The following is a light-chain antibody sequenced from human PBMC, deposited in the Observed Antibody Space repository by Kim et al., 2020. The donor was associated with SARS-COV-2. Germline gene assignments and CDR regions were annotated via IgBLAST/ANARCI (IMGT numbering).Light chain of an antibody. V-gene: IGKV3-20*01. CDR2: GAS. CDR3: QFFGSSVWT. Sequence: LVLTQSPGTLSLSPGERATLSCRASHIIAGSFLAWYQQKPGQAPRLLIYGASTRATGISDRFSGTQSGTDFTLTISRLEPEDFAVYYCQFFGSSVWTFGQGTKVDI. J-gene: IGKJ1*01. CDR1: HIIAGSF.